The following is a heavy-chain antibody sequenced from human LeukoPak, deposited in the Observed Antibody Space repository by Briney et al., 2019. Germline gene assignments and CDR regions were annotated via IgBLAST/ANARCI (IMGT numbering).Heavy chain of an antibody. CDR1: GGSISRGGYY. D-gene: IGHD2-15*01. V-gene: IGHV4-31*03. CDR3: ASSSVAATIYTIYHYSFVFDY. Sequence: PSETLSLTCTVSGGSISRGGYYWSWIRQHPGKGLEWIGYIYYSGSTYYNPSLKSRVTISVDTSKNQFSLKLSSVTAADTAVYYCASSSVAATIYTIYHYSFVFDYWGQGTLVTVSS. J-gene: IGHJ4*02. CDR2: IYYSGST.